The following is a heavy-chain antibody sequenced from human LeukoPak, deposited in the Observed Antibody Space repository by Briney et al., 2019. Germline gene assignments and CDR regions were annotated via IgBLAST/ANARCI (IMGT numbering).Heavy chain of an antibody. CDR1: GYTFTGYY. J-gene: IGHJ4*02. Sequence: ASVKVSCKASGYTFTGYYMHWVRQAPGQGLEWMGWINPNSGGTNYAQKFQGRVTMTRDTSISTAYMKLSRLRSDDTAVYYCARVYARRYYFDYWGQGTLVTVSS. V-gene: IGHV1-2*02. CDR3: ARVYARRYYFDY. D-gene: IGHD5/OR15-5a*01. CDR2: INPNSGGT.